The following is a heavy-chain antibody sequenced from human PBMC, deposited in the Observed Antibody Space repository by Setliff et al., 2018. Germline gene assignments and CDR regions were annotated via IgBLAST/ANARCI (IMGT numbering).Heavy chain of an antibody. D-gene: IGHD3-3*01. Sequence: GASVKVSCKASGYTFTNYGISWVRQAPGQGLEWMGGIIPIFGTANYAQKFQGRVTITADKSTSTAYMELSSLRSEDTAVYYCARGRHPPWSGYPYYYMDVWGKGTTVTVSS. CDR1: GYTFTNYG. V-gene: IGHV1-69*06. J-gene: IGHJ6*03. CDR2: IIPIFGTA. CDR3: ARGRHPPWSGYPYYYMDV.